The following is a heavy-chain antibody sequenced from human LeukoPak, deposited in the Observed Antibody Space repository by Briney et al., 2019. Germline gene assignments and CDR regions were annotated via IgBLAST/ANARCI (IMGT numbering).Heavy chain of an antibody. J-gene: IGHJ5*02. V-gene: IGHV1-18*01. CDR2: ISPSNGNT. CDR1: GYTFTSYD. D-gene: IGHD2-15*01. CDR3: ARVLVGATNCFDP. Sequence: ASVKVSCKASGYTFTSYDISWVRQAPGQGLEWMGWISPSNGNTNYAQSLQGRVTMTTDRSTSTAYMELRSLTSDDTALYYCARVLVGATNCFDPWGQGTLVTVSS.